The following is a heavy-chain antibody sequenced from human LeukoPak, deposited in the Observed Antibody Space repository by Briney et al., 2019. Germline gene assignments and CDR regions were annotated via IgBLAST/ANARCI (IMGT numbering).Heavy chain of an antibody. V-gene: IGHV3-7*01. J-gene: IGHJ5*02. Sequence: GGSLRLSCAASGFTFSIYWMSWVRQAPGKGLEWVANIKQDGSEKYYVDSVKGRFTISRDNAKNSLYLQMNSLRAEDTAVYYCAREVAARRLGSWFDPWGQGTLVIVSS. CDR3: AREVAARRLGSWFDP. CDR1: GFTFSIYW. CDR2: IKQDGSEK. D-gene: IGHD6-6*01.